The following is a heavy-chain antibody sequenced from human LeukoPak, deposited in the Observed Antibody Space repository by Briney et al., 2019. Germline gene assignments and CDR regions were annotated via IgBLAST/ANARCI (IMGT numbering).Heavy chain of an antibody. CDR3: VNLEYSNSSFFSS. V-gene: IGHV1-2*02. Sequence: ASVKVSCKASIDTGTVSDKYWIRLAPGQGLRWMGWINPNSGDTNYAEKFQGRITMTRDTSISTAYMELRSLTSDDTTVYDCVNLEYSNSSFFSSWGQGTLVTVSS. D-gene: IGHD2/OR15-2a*01. J-gene: IGHJ4*02. CDR2: INPNSGDT. CDR1: IDTGTVSD.